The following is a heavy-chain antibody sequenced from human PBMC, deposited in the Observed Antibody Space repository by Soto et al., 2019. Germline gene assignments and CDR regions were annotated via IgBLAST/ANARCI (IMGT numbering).Heavy chain of an antibody. V-gene: IGHV4-31*03. J-gene: IGHJ3*02. Sequence: TLSLTCTVSGGYISSRGYYWSWIRQHPGKGLEWIGYIYYSGSTYYNPSLKSRVTISVDTSKNQFSLKLSSVTAADTAAYYCARLGRNCSGGSCFTFDIWGQGTMVTVSS. CDR3: ARLGRNCSGGSCFTFDI. CDR2: IYYSGST. CDR1: GGYISSRGYY. D-gene: IGHD2-15*01.